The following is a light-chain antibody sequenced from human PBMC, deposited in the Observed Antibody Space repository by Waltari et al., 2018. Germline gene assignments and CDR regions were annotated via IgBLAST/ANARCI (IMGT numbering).Light chain of an antibody. CDR3: QQYNDWPLN. V-gene: IGKV3-15*01. CDR1: QSVSSD. Sequence: EIVMTQSPATLSVSPGERATLSCEASQSVSSDLAWYQQKPAQAPTLLISGASTRATGVPARFSGSGSGTEFTLTISSVQSEDFAVYYCQQYNDWPLNFGGGTKVEIK. CDR2: GAS. J-gene: IGKJ4*01.